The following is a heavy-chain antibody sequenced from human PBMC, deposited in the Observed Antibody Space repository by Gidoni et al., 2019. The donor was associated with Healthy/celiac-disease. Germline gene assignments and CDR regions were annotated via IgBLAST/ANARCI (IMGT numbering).Heavy chain of an antibody. Sequence: QVQLQQWGAGLLKPSETLSLTCAVYGGSFSGYYWSWIRQPPGKGLEWIGEINHSGSTNYNPSLKSRVTISVDTSKNQFSLKLSSVTAADTAVYYWARGGTAMEYYYYYGMDVWGQGTTVTVSS. CDR3: ARGGTAMEYYYYYGMDV. CDR2: INHSGST. D-gene: IGHD5-18*01. CDR1: GGSFSGYY. V-gene: IGHV4-34*01. J-gene: IGHJ6*02.